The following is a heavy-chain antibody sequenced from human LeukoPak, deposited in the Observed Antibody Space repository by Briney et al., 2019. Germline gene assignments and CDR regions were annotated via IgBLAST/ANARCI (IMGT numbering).Heavy chain of an antibody. Sequence: PGGSLRLSCAASGFTFSGSAMHWVRQASGKGLEWVGRIRSKANSYATAYAASVKGRFTISRDDSKNTAYLQMNSLKTEDTAVYYCTRRIGGASTRAYYGMDVWGQGTTVTVSS. D-gene: IGHD1-26*01. J-gene: IGHJ6*02. V-gene: IGHV3-73*01. CDR3: TRRIGGASTRAYYGMDV. CDR2: IRSKANSYAT. CDR1: GFTFSGSA.